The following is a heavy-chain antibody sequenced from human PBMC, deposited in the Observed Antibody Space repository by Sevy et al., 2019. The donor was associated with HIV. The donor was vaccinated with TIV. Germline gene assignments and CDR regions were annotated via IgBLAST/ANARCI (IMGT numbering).Heavy chain of an antibody. D-gene: IGHD6-13*01. V-gene: IGHV3-23*01. CDR2: IHNSGDTT. J-gene: IGHJ3*02. Sequence: GGSLRLSCAASGFTFSNYGMNWVRQAPGKGLEWVSVIHNSGDTTHYADSVKGRFTISRDNSENTLYLQMNSLRAEDTAVYYCVKGGSISATGNDAFDIWGQGTMVTVPS. CDR3: VKGGSISATGNDAFDI. CDR1: GFTFSNYG.